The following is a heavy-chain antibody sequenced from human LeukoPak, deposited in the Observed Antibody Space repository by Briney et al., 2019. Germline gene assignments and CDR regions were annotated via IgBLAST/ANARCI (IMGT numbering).Heavy chain of an antibody. Sequence: GRSLRLSCAASGFTFSSYGMHWVRQASGKGLEWVGRIRSKANSYATAYAASVKGRFTISRDDSKNTAYLQMNSLKTEDTAVYYCTSCGGDCYSGFDYWGQGTLVTVSS. CDR2: IRSKANSYAT. CDR3: TSCGGDCYSGFDY. CDR1: GFTFSSYG. V-gene: IGHV3-73*01. D-gene: IGHD2-21*02. J-gene: IGHJ4*02.